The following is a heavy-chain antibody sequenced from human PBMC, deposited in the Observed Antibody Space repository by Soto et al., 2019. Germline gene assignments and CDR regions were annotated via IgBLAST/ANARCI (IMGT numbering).Heavy chain of an antibody. V-gene: IGHV4-59*01. CDR1: GGYITNYY. Sequence: QVQLQESGPGLVKPSEALSLSCTVSGGYITNYYWSWIRQPPGKGLEWIGYIFYSGNTNYNPSLRSRVTISVATSKNQLCLWLGSVSAADTAVYYRARDSGYGAPFGYWGQGTLVTVSS. J-gene: IGHJ4*02. CDR2: IFYSGNT. D-gene: IGHD5-12*01. CDR3: ARDSGYGAPFGY.